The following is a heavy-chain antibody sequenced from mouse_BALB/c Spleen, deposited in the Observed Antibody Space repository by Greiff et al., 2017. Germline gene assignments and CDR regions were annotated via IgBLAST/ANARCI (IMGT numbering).Heavy chain of an antibody. CDR3: ARDWWVDDY. D-gene: IGHD1-1*02. V-gene: IGHV3-6*02. CDR1: GYSITSGYY. CDR2: ISYDGSN. J-gene: IGHJ2*01. Sequence: EVQRVESGPGLVKPSQSLSLTCSVTGYSITSGYYWNWIRQFPGNKLEWMGYISYDGSNNYNPSLKNRISITRDTSKNQFFLKLNSVTTEDTATYYCARDWWVDDYWGQGTTLTVSS.